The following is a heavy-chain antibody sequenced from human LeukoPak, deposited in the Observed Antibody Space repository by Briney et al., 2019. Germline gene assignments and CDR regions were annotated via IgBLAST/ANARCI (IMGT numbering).Heavy chain of an antibody. V-gene: IGHV3-74*01. CDR3: ARERGPFDAFDI. CDR2: INSDGSSI. Sequence: GGSLRLSCAASGFTFSSHWMHWVRQAPGKGLVWVSRINSDGSSISYADSVKGRFTISRDNSKNTLYLQMNSLRAEDTAVYYCARERGPFDAFDIWGQGTMVTVSS. CDR1: GFTFSSHW. J-gene: IGHJ3*02.